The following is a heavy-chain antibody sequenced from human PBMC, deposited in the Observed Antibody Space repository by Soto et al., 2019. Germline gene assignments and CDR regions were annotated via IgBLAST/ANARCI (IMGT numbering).Heavy chain of an antibody. Sequence: QVQLRESGPGLVKPSETLALTCTVFGGSVSNGNYYWCWIRQPPGKGLEWIGYIYYSGSTNYNPPLRSRVSISLDRPKNRSSLRLTPVPAADTAVYYCARKPGETHMIKWFDPWGQGTLVTVSS. J-gene: IGHJ5*02. V-gene: IGHV4-61*01. CDR1: GGSVSNGNYY. CDR3: ARKPGETHMIKWFDP. CDR2: IYYSGST. D-gene: IGHD3-16*01.